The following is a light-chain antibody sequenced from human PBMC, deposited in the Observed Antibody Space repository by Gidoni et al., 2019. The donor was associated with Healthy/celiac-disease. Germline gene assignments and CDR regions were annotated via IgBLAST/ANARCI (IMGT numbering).Light chain of an antibody. CDR2: AAS. V-gene: IGKV1-39*01. CDR3: QQSYSTRYT. J-gene: IGKJ2*01. Sequence: DIQMTQSPSSLSASVGDRVTITCRANRSLSSYLDWYQQKPGKAPKLLIYAASSLQSGVPARFSGSGSGTDFTLTISRLQPEDFATYYCQQSYSTRYTFGQGTKLEIK. CDR1: RSLSSY.